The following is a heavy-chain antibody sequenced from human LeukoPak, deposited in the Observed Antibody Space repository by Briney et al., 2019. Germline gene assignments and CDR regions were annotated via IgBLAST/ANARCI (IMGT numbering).Heavy chain of an antibody. CDR2: ISGSGGST. D-gene: IGHD4-17*01. V-gene: IGHV3-23*01. J-gene: IGHJ4*02. Sequence: GGSLRPSCAPSGFTFSSYAMNWVRQAPGKGLEWVSAISGSGGSTYYADSVKGRFPISRDNSKNTLYLQMNSLRAEDTAVYYCAKVADYGDYFDYWGQGTLVTVSS. CDR1: GFTFSSYA. CDR3: AKVADYGDYFDY.